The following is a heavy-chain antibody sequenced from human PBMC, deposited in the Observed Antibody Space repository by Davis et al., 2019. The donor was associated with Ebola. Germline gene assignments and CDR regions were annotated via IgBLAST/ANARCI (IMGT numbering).Heavy chain of an antibody. V-gene: IGHV3-21*01. D-gene: IGHD1-1*01. Sequence: GESLKISCAASGFTFSIYSMNWVRQAPGKGLEWVSSISSSSSYIYYADSVKSRFTISRDNAKNSLYLQLKSLRAEDTAVFYCASSTAGYNFDYWGQGTLVTVSS. CDR2: ISSSSSYI. J-gene: IGHJ4*02. CDR1: GFTFSIYS. CDR3: ASSTAGYNFDY.